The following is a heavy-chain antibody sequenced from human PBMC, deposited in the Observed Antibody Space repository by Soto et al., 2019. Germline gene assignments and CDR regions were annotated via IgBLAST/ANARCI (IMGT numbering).Heavy chain of an antibody. CDR1: GYTFSGFY. D-gene: IGHD6-19*01. V-gene: IGHV1-2*02. Sequence: GASVKVSCKASGYTFSGFYMHWVRQAPGQGLEWMGWINPNSGGTKSAEKFQGRVTMTRDTSISTAYMELSRLTSDDTAVYYCAREEVTGTAGLEFWGQGTQVTVSS. CDR3: AREEVTGTAGLEF. CDR2: INPNSGGT. J-gene: IGHJ4*02.